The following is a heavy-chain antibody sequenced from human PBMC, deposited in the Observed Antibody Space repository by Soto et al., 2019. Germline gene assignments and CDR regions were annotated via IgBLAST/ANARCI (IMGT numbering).Heavy chain of an antibody. CDR2: INAGNGNT. CDR1: GYTFTSYA. CDR3: ARGDYYDIHDY. D-gene: IGHD3-22*01. Sequence: QVQLVQSGAEVKKPGASVKVSCKASGYTFTSYAMHWVRQAPGQSLEWMGWINAGNGNTKYSQKCQGRVTITRDTSASTAYMELSSLRSEDTAVYYCARGDYYDIHDYWGQGTLVTVSS. V-gene: IGHV1-3*01. J-gene: IGHJ4*02.